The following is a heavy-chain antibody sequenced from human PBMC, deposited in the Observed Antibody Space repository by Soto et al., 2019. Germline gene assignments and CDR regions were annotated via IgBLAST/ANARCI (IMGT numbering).Heavy chain of an antibody. CDR1: GFTFSSYW. V-gene: IGHV3-74*01. Sequence: EVQLVESGGGLVQPGGSLRLSCAASGFTFSSYWMHWVRQAPGKGLVWVSRINSDGSSTSYADSVKGRFTVSRDNAKNTLYLQMHRLSVEDTAVYFCARDRRPCSGPVCYNYYGMYVCGQGTTVTVSS. CDR2: INSDGSST. D-gene: IGHD2-2*02. J-gene: IGHJ6*02. CDR3: ARDRRPCSGPVCYNYYGMYV.